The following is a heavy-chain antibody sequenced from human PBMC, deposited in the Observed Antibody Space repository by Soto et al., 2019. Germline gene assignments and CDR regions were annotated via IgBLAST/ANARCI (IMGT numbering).Heavy chain of an antibody. J-gene: IGHJ6*03. D-gene: IGHD4-17*01. V-gene: IGHV1-3*01. CDR2: INAGNGDT. Sequence: ASVRVSCKASGYIFIIYAVHWVRQAPGQRPEWMGLINAGNGDTDYSQKLQGRLTITRDTSASTAYMELSSLMSEDTAVYYCARGGHAHGDYRFYYYCMDVWGKGTTVTVSS. CDR1: GYIFIIYA. CDR3: ARGGHAHGDYRFYYYCMDV.